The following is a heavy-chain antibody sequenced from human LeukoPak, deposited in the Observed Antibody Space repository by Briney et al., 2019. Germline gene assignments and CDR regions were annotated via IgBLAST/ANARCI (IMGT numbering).Heavy chain of an antibody. Sequence: GGSLRLSCAASGFTFNRYSMNWVRQAPGKGLEWVAYISSSGTGIYYADSVKGRFAISRDNAKNSVYLQMNSLRGEDTAVYRCAASYSETQLYYFDYWGQGNLVTVSS. CDR2: ISSSGTGI. V-gene: IGHV3-48*01. D-gene: IGHD1-26*01. CDR1: GFTFNRYS. CDR3: AASYSETQLYYFDY. J-gene: IGHJ4*02.